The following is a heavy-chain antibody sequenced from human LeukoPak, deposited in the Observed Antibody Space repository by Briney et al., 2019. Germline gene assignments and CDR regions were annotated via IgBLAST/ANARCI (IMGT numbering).Heavy chain of an antibody. V-gene: IGHV3-9*01. D-gene: IGHD6-19*01. CDR3: AKDTGYSSGFDY. CDR2: ISWNSGSI. Sequence: PGRSLRLSCAASGFTFDDYAMHWVRQAPGKGLEWVSGISWNSGSIGYADSVKGRFTISRDNAKNSLYLQMNRLRAEDTALYYCAKDTGYSSGFDYWGQGTLVTVSS. J-gene: IGHJ4*02. CDR1: GFTFDDYA.